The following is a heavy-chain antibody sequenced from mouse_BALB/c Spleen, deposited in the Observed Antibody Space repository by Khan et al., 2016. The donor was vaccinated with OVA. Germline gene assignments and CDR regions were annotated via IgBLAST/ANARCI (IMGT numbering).Heavy chain of an antibody. D-gene: IGHD1-1*01. CDR1: GYSITSDYA. Sequence: EVQLVESGPGLVKPSQSLSLTCTVTGYSITSDYAWNWIRQFPGNKLEWMGFISYSGNTKYNPSLKSRISNTRDTSRNQFFLQLNSVTIEDTATYYCARIYGGDFDYWGQGTSLTVSS. CDR3: ARIYGGDFDY. CDR2: ISYSGNT. J-gene: IGHJ2*02. V-gene: IGHV3-2*02.